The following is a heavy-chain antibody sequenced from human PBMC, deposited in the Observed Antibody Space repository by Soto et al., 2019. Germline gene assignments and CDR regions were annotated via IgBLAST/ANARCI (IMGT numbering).Heavy chain of an antibody. CDR2: INPNSGGT. Sequence: GASVKVSCKASGYTFTSYDVTWVRQAPGQGLEWMGWINPNSGGTNYAQKFQGWVTMTRDTSISTAYMELSRLRSDDTAVYYCARDFGIEVVPAANTPGTGWFDSWGQGTLVTVSS. CDR3: ARDFGIEVVPAANTPGTGWFDS. V-gene: IGHV1-2*04. CDR1: GYTFTSYD. D-gene: IGHD2-2*01. J-gene: IGHJ5*01.